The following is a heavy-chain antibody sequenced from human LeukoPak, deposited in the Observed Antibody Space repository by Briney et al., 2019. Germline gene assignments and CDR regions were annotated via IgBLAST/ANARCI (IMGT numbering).Heavy chain of an antibody. CDR2: ISGSGGST. D-gene: IGHD3-3*01. CDR3: AKGTQTAETYYDFWSGYYKGTSGAYLDY. CDR1: GFTFSSYA. Sequence: PGGSLRLSCAASGFTFSSYAMSWVRQAPGKGLEWVSAISGSGGSTYYADSVKGRFTISRDNSKNTLYLQMNSLRAEDTAVYYCAKGTQTAETYYDFWSGYYKGTSGAYLDYWGQGTLVTVSS. J-gene: IGHJ4*02. V-gene: IGHV3-23*01.